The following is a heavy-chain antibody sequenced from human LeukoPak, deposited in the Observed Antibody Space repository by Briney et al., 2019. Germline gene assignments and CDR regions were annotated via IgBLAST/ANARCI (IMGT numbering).Heavy chain of an antibody. D-gene: IGHD5-24*01. CDR2: IKQDGNEK. V-gene: IGHV3-7*01. Sequence: GGSLRLSCAASGFTFRTYWMSWVRQAPGKGLEWVANIKQDGNEKYYVDSVKGRFTISRDNAKNSLFLQMNSLRAEDTAVYYCARPRGNVEMATIPFDYWGQGTLVTVSS. CDR1: GFTFRTYW. CDR3: ARPRGNVEMATIPFDY. J-gene: IGHJ4*02.